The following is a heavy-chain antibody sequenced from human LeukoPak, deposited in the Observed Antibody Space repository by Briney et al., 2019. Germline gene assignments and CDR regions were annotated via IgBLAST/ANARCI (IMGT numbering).Heavy chain of an antibody. D-gene: IGHD2-15*01. Sequence: SETLSLTCTVSGGSISSYYWSWIRQPPGKGLEWIGYIYYSGSTNYNPSLKSRVTISVDTSKNQFSLKLSSVTAADTAVYYCARGLVWVVAATRGEGGRGWFDPWGQGTLVTVSS. CDR2: IYYSGST. J-gene: IGHJ5*02. CDR3: ARGLVWVVAATRGEGGRGWFDP. V-gene: IGHV4-59*12. CDR1: GGSISSYY.